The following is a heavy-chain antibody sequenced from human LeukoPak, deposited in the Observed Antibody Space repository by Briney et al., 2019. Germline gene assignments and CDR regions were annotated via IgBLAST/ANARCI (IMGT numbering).Heavy chain of an antibody. CDR1: GYTLTELS. J-gene: IGHJ4*02. D-gene: IGHD6-19*01. CDR3: ATPGGSGWTDYYFDY. CDR2: FDPEDGET. V-gene: IGHV1-24*01. Sequence: ASVKVSCKVSGYTLTELSMHWVRQAPGKGLEWMGGFDPEDGETIYAQKFQGRVTMTEDTSTDTAYMELSSLRSEDTAVYYCATPGGSGWTDYYFDYWGQGTLVTVSS.